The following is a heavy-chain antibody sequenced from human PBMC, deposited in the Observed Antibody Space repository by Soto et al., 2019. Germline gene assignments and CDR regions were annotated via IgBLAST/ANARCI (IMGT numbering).Heavy chain of an antibody. Sequence: EVQLVESGGGSVQPGGSLRLSCAASGFTVSSNYMSWFRQAPGRGLEWVSSIYSIGSADYADSVNGRFTISRDNSKNTMYLKMNSLRAEDTAVYYCAAGDYASGSRDYWGQGTMVTVSS. V-gene: IGHV3-66*01. D-gene: IGHD3-10*01. CDR2: IYSIGSA. CDR3: AAGDYASGSRDY. CDR1: GFTVSSNY. J-gene: IGHJ4*02.